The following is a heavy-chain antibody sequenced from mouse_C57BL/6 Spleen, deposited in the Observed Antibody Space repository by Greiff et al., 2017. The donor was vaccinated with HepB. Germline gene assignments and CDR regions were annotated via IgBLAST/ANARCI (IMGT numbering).Heavy chain of an antibody. D-gene: IGHD2-4*01. J-gene: IGHJ3*01. CDR3: AREGVDYDGAWFAY. CDR1: GYTFTSYD. V-gene: IGHV1-85*01. CDR2: IYPRDGST. Sequence: VQLQQSGPELVKPGASVKLSCKASGYTFTSYDINWVKQRPGQGLEWIGWIYPRDGSTKYNEKFKGKATLTVDISSSTAYMELHSLTSEDSAVYFCAREGVDYDGAWFAYWGQGTLVTVSA.